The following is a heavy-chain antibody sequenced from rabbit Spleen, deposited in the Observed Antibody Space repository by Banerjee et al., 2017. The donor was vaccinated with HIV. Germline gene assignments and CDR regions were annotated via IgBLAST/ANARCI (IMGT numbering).Heavy chain of an antibody. V-gene: IGHV1S40*01. Sequence: QSLEESGGDLVKPGASLTLTCTASGFSFSSGYYISWVRQAPGKGLEWIGCIGTGSGSTYYASWAKGRFTISKTSSTTVTLQMTSLTAADTATYFCARDGTGGSYFALWGPGTLVTVS. CDR3: ARDGTGGSYFAL. CDR1: GFSFSSGYY. D-gene: IGHD8-1*01. CDR2: IGTGSGST. J-gene: IGHJ6*01.